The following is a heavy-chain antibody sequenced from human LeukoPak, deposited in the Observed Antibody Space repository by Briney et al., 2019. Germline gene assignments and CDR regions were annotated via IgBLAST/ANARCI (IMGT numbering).Heavy chain of an antibody. CDR1: GYTFTGYY. CDR2: INPNSGGT. CDR3: ARGYCSSTSCYVVSYNWFDP. D-gene: IGHD2-2*01. V-gene: IGHV1-2*02. Sequence: ASVKVSCKASGYTFTGYYIHWVRQAPGQGLEWMGWINPNSGGTNYAQKFQGRVTITRDTSISTAYMELSRLRSDDTAVYYCARGYCSSTSCYVVSYNWFDPWGQGTLVTVSS. J-gene: IGHJ5*02.